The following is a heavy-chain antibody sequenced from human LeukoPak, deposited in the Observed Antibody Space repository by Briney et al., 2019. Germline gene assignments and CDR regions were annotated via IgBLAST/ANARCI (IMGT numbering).Heavy chain of an antibody. CDR2: ISYDGSNK. J-gene: IGHJ4*02. Sequence: GGSLRLSCAASGFTFSSYAMHWVRQAPGKGLEWVAVISYDGSNKFYADSVRGRFTISRDNSKNTLFLQMNSLRAEDTAVYYCAKDSKVVPAASNIDYWGQGTLVTVSS. V-gene: IGHV3-30*04. CDR3: AKDSKVVPAASNIDY. CDR1: GFTFSSYA. D-gene: IGHD2-2*01.